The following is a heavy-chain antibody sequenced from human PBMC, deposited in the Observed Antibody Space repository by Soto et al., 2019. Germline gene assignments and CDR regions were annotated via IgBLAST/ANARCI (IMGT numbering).Heavy chain of an antibody. CDR3: ARESCRSWWALFGFPPTVYTHTSAFDM. D-gene: IGHD2-15*01. Sequence: ASVKVSCKASGYTFTSYGISWVRQAPGQGLEWMGWISAYNGDTNYAQKLQGRVTMTTDTSTSTAYMELRSLRSDDTAVYYCARESCRSWWALFGFPPTVYTHTSAFDMWGQ. J-gene: IGHJ3*02. CDR1: GYTFTSYG. CDR2: ISAYNGDT. V-gene: IGHV1-18*01.